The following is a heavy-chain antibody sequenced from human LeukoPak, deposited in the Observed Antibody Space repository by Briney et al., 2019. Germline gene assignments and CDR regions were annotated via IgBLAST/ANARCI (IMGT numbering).Heavy chain of an antibody. V-gene: IGHV5-51*01. Sequence: GEPLKVSRKDSSYSLTSYWIGWVRQMPGKGMEWMGIIYPGDSDTRYSPSFQGQVTISADKSISTAYLQWSSLKASDAAMYYCARRGYSYGTDYWGQGTLVTVSS. CDR3: ARRGYSYGTDY. J-gene: IGHJ4*02. D-gene: IGHD5-18*01. CDR2: IYPGDSDT. CDR1: SYSLTSYW.